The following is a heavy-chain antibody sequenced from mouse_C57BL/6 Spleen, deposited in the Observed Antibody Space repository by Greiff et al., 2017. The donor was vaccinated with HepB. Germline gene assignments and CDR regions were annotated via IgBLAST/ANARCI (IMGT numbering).Heavy chain of an antibody. CDR1: GYTFTSYW. CDR3: ARGFYYYGSSHVRYAMDY. J-gene: IGHJ4*01. CDR2: INPSNGGT. D-gene: IGHD1-1*01. Sequence: QVHVKQPGTELVKPGASVKLSCKASGYTFTSYWMHWVKQRPGQGLEWIGNINPSNGGTNYNEKFKSKATLTVDKSSSTAYMQLSSLTSEDSAVYYCARGFYYYGSSHVRYAMDYWGQGTSVTVSS. V-gene: IGHV1-53*01.